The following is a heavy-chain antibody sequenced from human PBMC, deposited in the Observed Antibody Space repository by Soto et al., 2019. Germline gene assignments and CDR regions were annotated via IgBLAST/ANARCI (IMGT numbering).Heavy chain of an antibody. CDR1: GGSVSSGSYY. CDR2: IYYSGST. D-gene: IGHD3-16*01. J-gene: IGHJ4*02. Sequence: SETLSLTCTVSGGSVSSGSYYWSWIRQPPGKGLEWIGYIYYSGSTNYNPSLKSRVTISVDTSKNQFSLKLSSVTAADTAVYYCARVMITFGGVTDYWGQGTLVTVSS. V-gene: IGHV4-61*01. CDR3: ARVMITFGGVTDY.